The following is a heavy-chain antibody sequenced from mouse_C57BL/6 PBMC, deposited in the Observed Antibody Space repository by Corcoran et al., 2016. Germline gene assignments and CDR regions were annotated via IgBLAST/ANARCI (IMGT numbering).Heavy chain of an antibody. D-gene: IGHD1-1*01. CDR3: ARRYYGSSYGFAY. Sequence: QIQLVQSGPELKKPGETVKISCKASGYTFTTYGMSWVKQAPGKGLKWMGWINTYSGVPTYADDFKGRFAFSLETSASTAYLQINNLKNEDTATYFCARRYYGSSYGFAYWGQGTLVTVS. J-gene: IGHJ3*01. V-gene: IGHV9-3*01. CDR1: GYTFTTYG. CDR2: INTYSGVP.